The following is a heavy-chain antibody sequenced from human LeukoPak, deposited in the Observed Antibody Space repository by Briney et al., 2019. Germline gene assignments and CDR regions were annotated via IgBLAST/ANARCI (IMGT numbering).Heavy chain of an antibody. Sequence: GGALRLSCAASGFTFSTYGMHWVRQAPGKGLEWVAFIRNDGTIKYYADSVKGRFTISRDNSKNTMFLQMNSLRTEDTAVYYCAKTASTSWGYFDYWGQGTLVTVSS. CDR3: AKTASTSWGYFDY. J-gene: IGHJ4*02. D-gene: IGHD2-2*01. V-gene: IGHV3-30*02. CDR2: IRNDGTIK. CDR1: GFTFSTYG.